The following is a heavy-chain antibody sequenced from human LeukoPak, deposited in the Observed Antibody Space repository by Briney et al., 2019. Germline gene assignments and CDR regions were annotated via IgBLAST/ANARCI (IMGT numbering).Heavy chain of an antibody. V-gene: IGHV3-7*01. CDR3: AREYSSDWPTRFDY. D-gene: IGHD6-19*01. CDR2: TKQDGSER. J-gene: IGHJ4*02. CDR1: GFTFSSYW. Sequence: GGSLRLSCAASGFTFSSYWMTWVRQAPGKGLEWVATTKQDGSERYYVDCVKGRFSISRDNARNSLYLQMNSLRAEDTAVYYCAREYSSDWPTRFDYWGQGTLVTVSS.